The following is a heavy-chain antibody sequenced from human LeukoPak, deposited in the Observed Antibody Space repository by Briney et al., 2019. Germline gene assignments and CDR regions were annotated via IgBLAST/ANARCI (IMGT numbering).Heavy chain of an antibody. J-gene: IGHJ4*02. CDR1: GGTFSSYA. V-gene: IGHV1-24*01. D-gene: IGHD3-22*01. CDR2: FDPEDGET. Sequence: ASVKVSCKASGGTFSSYAISWVRQAPGKGLEWMGGFDPEDGETIYAQKFQGRVTMTEDTSTDTAYMELSSLRSEDTAVYYCASVDPSGYYYFDYWGQGTLVTVSS. CDR3: ASVDPSGYYYFDY.